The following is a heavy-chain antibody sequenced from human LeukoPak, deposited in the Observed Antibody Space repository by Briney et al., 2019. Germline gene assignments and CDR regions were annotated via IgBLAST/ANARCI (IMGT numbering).Heavy chain of an antibody. Sequence: LETLSLTCTVYGGSFSDFYWSWIRQPPGKGLEWIGEINHSGSTNFSPSLKSRVSISVDTSKKQFSLKLSSVTAADTAVYYCARTMWAGSASLPFDYWGQGTLVTVSS. D-gene: IGHD3-16*02. CDR3: ARTMWAGSASLPFDY. J-gene: IGHJ4*02. CDR1: GGSFSDFY. CDR2: INHSGST. V-gene: IGHV4-34*01.